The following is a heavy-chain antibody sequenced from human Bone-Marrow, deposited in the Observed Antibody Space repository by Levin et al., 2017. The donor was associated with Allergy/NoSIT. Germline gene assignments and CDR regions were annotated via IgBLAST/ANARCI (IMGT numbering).Heavy chain of an antibody. CDR1: GYSFTSYW. CDR3: ARHYGGRKDYGSGMAFDI. CDR2: IDPSDSYT. D-gene: IGHD3-10*01. V-gene: IGHV5-10-1*01. J-gene: IGHJ3*02. Sequence: PRASVKVSCKGSGYSFTSYWISWVRQMPGKGLEWMGRIDPSDSYTNYSPSFQGHVTISADKSISTAYLQWSSLKASDTAMYYCARHYGGRKDYGSGMAFDIWGQGTMVTVSS.